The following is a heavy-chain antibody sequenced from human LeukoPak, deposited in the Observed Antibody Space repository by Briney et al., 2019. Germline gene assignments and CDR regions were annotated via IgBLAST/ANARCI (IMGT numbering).Heavy chain of an antibody. CDR3: ARDNPTYYDFWSGYYLDY. Sequence: GGSLRLSCAASGFTFSSYSMNWVRQAPGKGLEWVSYISSSSSTIYYADSVKGRFTISRDNAKNSLYLQMNSLRAEDTAVYYCARDNPTYYDFWSGYYLDYWGQGTLVTVSS. V-gene: IGHV3-48*01. CDR1: GFTFSSYS. D-gene: IGHD3-3*01. J-gene: IGHJ4*02. CDR2: ISSSSSTI.